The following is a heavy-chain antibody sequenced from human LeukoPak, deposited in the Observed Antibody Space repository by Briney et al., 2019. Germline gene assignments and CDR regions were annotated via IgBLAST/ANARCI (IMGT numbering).Heavy chain of an antibody. CDR3: ARAAYSSTWYSRYFDL. V-gene: IGHV3-48*03. CDR1: GFTFSSYE. J-gene: IGHJ2*01. CDR2: ISSSGSTI. Sequence: GGSLRLSCAASGFTFSSYEMNWVRQAPGKGLEWVSYISSSGSTIYYADSVKGRFTISRDNAKNSLYLQMNSLRAGDTAVYYCARAAYSSTWYSRYFDLWGRGTLVTVSS. D-gene: IGHD6-13*01.